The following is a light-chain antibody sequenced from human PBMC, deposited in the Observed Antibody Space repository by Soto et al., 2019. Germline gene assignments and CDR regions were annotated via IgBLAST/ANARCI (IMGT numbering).Light chain of an antibody. CDR2: AAT. CDR1: VSDVGGYSY. Sequence: QSVLTQPASVSGPPGQSITISGRPVSDVGGYSYVSWYQQHPGEAPKLLIYAATNRPSGVSYRFSGSKSGNTASLTISGLQAEDEADYYCSSYTVSNTYIFGPGTKVTVL. J-gene: IGLJ1*01. V-gene: IGLV2-14*01. CDR3: SSYTVSNTYI.